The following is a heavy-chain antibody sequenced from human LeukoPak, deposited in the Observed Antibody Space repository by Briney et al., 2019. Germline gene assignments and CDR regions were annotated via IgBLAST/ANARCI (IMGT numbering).Heavy chain of an antibody. CDR3: ARGLSSGYLYYFDY. Sequence: SETLSLTCAVSGGSISSSNWWSWVRQPPGKGLEWIGEIYHSGSTNYNPSLKSRVTISVDKSKNQFSLKLSSVTAADTAVYYCARGLSSGYLYYFDYWGQGTLVTVSS. CDR2: IYHSGST. CDR1: GGSISSSNW. V-gene: IGHV4-4*02. D-gene: IGHD3-22*01. J-gene: IGHJ4*02.